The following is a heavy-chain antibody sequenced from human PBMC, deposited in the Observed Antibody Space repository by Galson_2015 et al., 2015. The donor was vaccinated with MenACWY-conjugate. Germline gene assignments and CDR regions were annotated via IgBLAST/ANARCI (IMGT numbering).Heavy chain of an antibody. CDR2: IKADGSFS. Sequence: SLRLSCAPSGFTFTNFWMHWVRQAPGKGLEWISYIKADGSFSNYADSMKGRFTLSRDNAKNTLYLQMNSLRGDDTAVYYCTRGNDGYVRFDPWGQGTLVTVSS. D-gene: IGHD5-24*01. V-gene: IGHV3-74*01. CDR3: TRGNDGYVRFDP. J-gene: IGHJ5*02. CDR1: GFTFTNFW.